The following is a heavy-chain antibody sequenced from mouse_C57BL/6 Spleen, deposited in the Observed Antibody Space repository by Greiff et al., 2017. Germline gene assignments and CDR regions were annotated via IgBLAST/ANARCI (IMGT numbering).Heavy chain of an antibody. CDR3: ARLRGLYDYDEDDRGY. CDR2: IDPSDSYT. V-gene: IGHV1-59*01. Sequence: QVQLQQPGAELVRPGTSVKLSCKASGYTFTSYWMHWVKQRPGQGLEWIGVIDPSDSYTNYNQKFKVKATLTLDTSSSTAYMQLSSLTSEDSAVYYCARLRGLYDYDEDDRGYWGQGTTLTVSS. J-gene: IGHJ2*01. CDR1: GYTFTSYW. D-gene: IGHD2-4*01.